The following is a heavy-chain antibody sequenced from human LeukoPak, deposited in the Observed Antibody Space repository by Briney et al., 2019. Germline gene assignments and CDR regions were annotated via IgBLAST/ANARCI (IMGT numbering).Heavy chain of an antibody. Sequence: ASVKVSCKASGYTFTSYGINWVRQAPGQGLEWMGWISAYNGNTNYAQKLQGRVTMTTDTSTSTAYMELRSLRSDDTAVYYCARGLLWLGESQITLGYWGQGTLVTVSS. V-gene: IGHV1-18*01. CDR1: GYTFTSYG. J-gene: IGHJ4*02. CDR2: ISAYNGNT. D-gene: IGHD3-10*01. CDR3: ARGLLWLGESQITLGY.